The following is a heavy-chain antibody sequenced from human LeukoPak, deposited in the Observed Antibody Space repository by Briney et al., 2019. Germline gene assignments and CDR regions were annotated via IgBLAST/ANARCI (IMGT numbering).Heavy chain of an antibody. J-gene: IGHJ4*02. CDR1: GYTFTSYY. D-gene: IGHD2-15*01. V-gene: IGHV1-46*01. CDR3: ARDNRATFDY. Sequence: ASVTVSCKASGYTFTSYYMHWVRQAPGQGLEGMGIINPSGGSTSYAQTFQGRVTMTRDTSTSTVYMELSSLRSEDTAVYYCARDNRATFDYWGQGTLVTVSS. CDR2: INPSGGST.